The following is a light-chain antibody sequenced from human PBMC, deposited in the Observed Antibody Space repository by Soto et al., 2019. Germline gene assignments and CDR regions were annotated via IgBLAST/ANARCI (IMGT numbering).Light chain of an antibody. Sequence: DIVMTQSPLSLPVTPGEPASISCRSSQSLLHSNGYYYVDWYLQKPGQSPQLLIYLGSNRASGVPDRFSGSGSGTDFTLEISRVEAEDVGIYYCMQALQTPFTFGPGTKVDIK. CDR3: MQALQTPFT. CDR1: QSLLHSNGYYY. J-gene: IGKJ3*01. CDR2: LGS. V-gene: IGKV2-28*01.